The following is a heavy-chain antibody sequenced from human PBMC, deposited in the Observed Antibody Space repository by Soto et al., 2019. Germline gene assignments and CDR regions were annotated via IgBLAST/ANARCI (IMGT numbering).Heavy chain of an antibody. CDR2: IHQSGVA. J-gene: IGHJ4*02. Sequence: SETLSLTCAVSGGSIGSGGYSWSWIRQPPGKGLEWIGYIHQSGVAYYNPSLKSRVTISMDKSKNQFSLKLSSVTAADTAVYYCARSPPSRDSSGYYFIFYFDYWGRGTLVTVSS. CDR1: GGSIGSGGYS. V-gene: IGHV4-30-2*01. CDR3: ARSPPSRDSSGYYFIFYFDY. D-gene: IGHD3-22*01.